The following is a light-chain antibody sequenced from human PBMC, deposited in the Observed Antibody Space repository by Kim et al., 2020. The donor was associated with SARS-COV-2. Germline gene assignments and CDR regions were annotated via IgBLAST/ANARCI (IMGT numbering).Light chain of an antibody. J-gene: IGKJ4*01. V-gene: IGKV3-20*01. CDR3: QQYGSSPT. CDR2: GAS. CDR1: QTISSSY. Sequence: PGERATLSCRTSQTISSSYLAWYHQTPGQAPRLLIYGASSRATGIPDRFSGSGSGTDFTLTISRLEPEDFAVYYCQQYGSSPTFGGGTKVDIK.